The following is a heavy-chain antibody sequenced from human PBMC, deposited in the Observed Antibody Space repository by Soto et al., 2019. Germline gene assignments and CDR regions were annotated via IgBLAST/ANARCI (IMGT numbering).Heavy chain of an antibody. CDR3: ARLPTIMVDFDY. V-gene: IGHV4-39*01. D-gene: IGHD3-10*01. J-gene: IGHJ4*02. CDR2: IYYSGST. CDR1: GGSISSSSFY. Sequence: SETLSLTCTVSGGSISSSSFYWCWIRQPPGEGLELIGTIYYSGSTYYNPSLKIRVTISVDTSKNQFSLKLSSVTAADTAVYYCARLPTIMVDFDYWAQGTLVTVSS.